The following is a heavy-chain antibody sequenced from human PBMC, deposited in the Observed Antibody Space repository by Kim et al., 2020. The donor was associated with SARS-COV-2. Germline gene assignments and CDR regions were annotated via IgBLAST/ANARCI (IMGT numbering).Heavy chain of an antibody. D-gene: IGHD6-6*01. CDR1: GGSFSGYY. Sequence: SETLSLTCAVYGGSFSGYYWSWIRQPPGKGLEWIGEINHSGSTNYNPSLKSRVTISVDTYKNQFSLKLSSVTAADTAVYYCARGRRVAARPRKGSVWFDPWGQGNLVTVSS. V-gene: IGHV4-34*01. J-gene: IGHJ5*02. CDR3: ARGRRVAARPRKGSVWFDP. CDR2: INHSGST.